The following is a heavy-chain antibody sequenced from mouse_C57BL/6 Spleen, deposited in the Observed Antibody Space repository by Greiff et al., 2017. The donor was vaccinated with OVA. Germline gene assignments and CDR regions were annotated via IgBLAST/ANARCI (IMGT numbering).Heavy chain of an antibody. V-gene: IGHV1-72*01. D-gene: IGHD4-1*01. CDR3: ARGDWDRYFEV. CDR2: IDPNSGGT. J-gene: IGHJ1*03. CDR1: GYTFTSYW. Sequence: QVQLQQPGADLVKPGASVKLSCKASGYTFTSYWMYWVRQRPGRGLEWIGGIDPNSGGTKYNERVKSKATLTVDKPSSTAYMQLSSLTSEDSAVYYCARGDWDRYFEVWGTGTTVTVSS.